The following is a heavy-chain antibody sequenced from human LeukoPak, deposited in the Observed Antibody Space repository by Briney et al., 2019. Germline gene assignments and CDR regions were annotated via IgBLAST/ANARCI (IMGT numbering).Heavy chain of an antibody. J-gene: IGHJ4*02. CDR1: GGTFSSYA. CDR3: ARSTVTREY. D-gene: IGHD4-17*01. CDR2: FIPIPGIA. V-gene: IGHV1-69*04. Sequence: VASVKVSCKASGGTFSSYAINWVRQAPGQGLEWMGTFIPIPGIANYAQEFQGRVTITADKSASTAYMGLSSLRSEDTAVYYCARSTVTREYWGQGTLVTVSS.